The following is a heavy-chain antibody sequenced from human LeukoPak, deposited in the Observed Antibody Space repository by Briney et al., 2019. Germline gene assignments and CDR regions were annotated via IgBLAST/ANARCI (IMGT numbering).Heavy chain of an antibody. CDR2: IYARGSA. CDR1: GGSINSHN. CDR3: ARDRMGATPDY. V-gene: IGHV4-4*07. D-gene: IGHD1-26*01. J-gene: IGHJ4*02. Sequence: SETLSLTCSVSGGSINSHNLSWIRQPAGKGLEWIGRIYARGSADYNPSLKSRVTMSVDTSKNQFSLKLTSVTAADTAVYYCARDRMGATPDYWGQGALVTVSS.